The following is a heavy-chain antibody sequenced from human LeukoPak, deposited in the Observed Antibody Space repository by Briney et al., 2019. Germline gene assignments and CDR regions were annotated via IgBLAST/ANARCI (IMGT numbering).Heavy chain of an antibody. CDR3: ARKEIRGVIIRDY. D-gene: IGHD3-10*01. J-gene: IGHJ4*02. CDR2: INHSGST. CDR1: GGSFSGYF. Sequence: SETLSLTCVVYGGSFSGYFWSWIRQPPGKGLEWIGEINHSGSTNYNPSLKSRVTISVDTSTNQFSLKLSSVTAADTAVYYCARKEIRGVIIRDYWGQGTLVTVSS. V-gene: IGHV4-34*01.